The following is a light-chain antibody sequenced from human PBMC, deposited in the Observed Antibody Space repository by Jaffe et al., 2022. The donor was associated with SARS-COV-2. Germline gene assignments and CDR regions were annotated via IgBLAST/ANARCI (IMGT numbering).Light chain of an antibody. CDR3: QQYYSTIT. CDR1: QSILNSSNNKNY. CDR2: WAS. J-gene: IGKJ5*01. Sequence: DIVMTQSPDSLAVSLGERATINCKSSQSILNSSNNKNYLAWYQQKVGQPPKLLIYWASTRESGVPDRFSGSGSETDFTLTISSLQAEDVAVYYCQQYYSTITFGQGTRLEIK. V-gene: IGKV4-1*01.